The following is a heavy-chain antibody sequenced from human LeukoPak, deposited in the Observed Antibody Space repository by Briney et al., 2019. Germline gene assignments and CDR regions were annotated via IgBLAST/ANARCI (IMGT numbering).Heavy chain of an antibody. CDR1: GFTFSSYE. Sequence: GESLKISCAASGFTFSSYEMNWVRQAPGKGLGWVSYISSSGSTICYADSVKGRFIISRDNAKNSLYLQMNSLRAEDTAVYYCARGRGPYYYYYYYMDVWGKGTTVTVSS. V-gene: IGHV3-48*03. J-gene: IGHJ6*03. CDR3: ARGRGPYYYYYYYMDV. D-gene: IGHD5-24*01. CDR2: ISSSGSTI.